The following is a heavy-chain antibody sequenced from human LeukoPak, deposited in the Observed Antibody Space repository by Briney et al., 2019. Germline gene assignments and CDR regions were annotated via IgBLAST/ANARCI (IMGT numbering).Heavy chain of an antibody. Sequence: SETLSLTCTVPGDSISSYYWSWIRQPAGKGLEWIGRVYVTGSTNLNPALQSRVAMSVDTSKNQFSLKLTSVTAADTAVYYCARDRQWLVDHWGQGTLVTVSS. CDR1: GDSISSYY. V-gene: IGHV4-4*07. CDR3: ARDRQWLVDH. CDR2: VYVTGST. J-gene: IGHJ5*02. D-gene: IGHD6-19*01.